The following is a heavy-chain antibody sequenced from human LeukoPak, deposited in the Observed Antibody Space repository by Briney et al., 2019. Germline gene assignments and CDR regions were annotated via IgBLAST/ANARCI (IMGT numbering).Heavy chain of an antibody. CDR3: ARGDSMLMWLPPTAHAFDI. CDR2: MNPNSGNT. D-gene: IGHD3-22*01. J-gene: IGHJ3*02. CDR1: GYTFTSYD. Sequence: ASVKVSCKASGYTFTSYDINRVRQATGQGLEWMGWMNPNSGNTGYAQKFQGRVTMTRNTSISTAYTELSSLRSEDTAVYYCARGDSMLMWLPPTAHAFDIWGQGTMVTVSS. V-gene: IGHV1-8*01.